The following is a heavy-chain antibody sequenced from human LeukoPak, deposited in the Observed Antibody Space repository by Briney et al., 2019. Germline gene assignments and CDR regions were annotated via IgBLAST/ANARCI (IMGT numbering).Heavy chain of an antibody. V-gene: IGHV4-59*01. D-gene: IGHD3-3*01. J-gene: IGHJ4*02. CDR2: IYYSGST. CDR1: GGSISSYY. Sequence: SETLSLTCTVSGGSISSYYWSWIRQPPGKGLEWIGYIYYSGSTNYNPSLKSRVTISVDTSKNQFSLKLSSVTAADTAVYYCARAHDFWSGSAFDYWGRGTLVTVSS. CDR3: ARAHDFWSGSAFDY.